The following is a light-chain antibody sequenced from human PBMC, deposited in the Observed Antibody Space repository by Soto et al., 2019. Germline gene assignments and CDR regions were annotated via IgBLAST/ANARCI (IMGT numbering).Light chain of an antibody. J-gene: IGKJ5*01. CDR2: GAS. CDR3: QQRNTWSPIT. Sequence: EIVLMQSPGTLSLSPGESATRXXRASQTLRRTYIAWYQQKPGQAPRVXXYGASKRATGILDRFSGSGSGRDFSLTISSLEPEDFALYYCQQRNTWSPITFGQGTRLEIK. CDR1: QTLRRTY. V-gene: IGKV3D-20*02.